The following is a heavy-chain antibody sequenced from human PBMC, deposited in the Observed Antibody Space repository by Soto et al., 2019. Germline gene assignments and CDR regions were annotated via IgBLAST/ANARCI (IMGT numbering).Heavy chain of an antibody. CDR3: ARDSLDYGDYPYNWFDP. CDR2: ISYDGSNK. V-gene: IGHV3-30-3*01. CDR1: GFTVSSYA. J-gene: IGHJ5*02. D-gene: IGHD4-17*01. Sequence: QVQLVESRGGVVQPGRSLRLSCAASGFTVSSYAMHWVRQAPGKGLEWVAVISYDGSNKYYADSVKGRFTISRDNSKNTLYLQMNSLRAEDTAVYYCARDSLDYGDYPYNWFDPWGQGTLVTVSS.